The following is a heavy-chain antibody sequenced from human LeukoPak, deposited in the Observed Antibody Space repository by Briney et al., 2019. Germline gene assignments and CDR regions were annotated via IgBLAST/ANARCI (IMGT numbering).Heavy chain of an antibody. CDR3: ARGMVRGVNNWFDP. CDR1: GYTFTSYG. D-gene: IGHD3-10*01. J-gene: IGHJ5*02. V-gene: IGHV1-18*01. Sequence: ASVKVSCKASGYTFTSYGISWVRQAPGQGLEWMGWISAYNGNTNYAQKLQGRVTITADKSTSTAYMELSSLRSEDTAVYYCARGMVRGVNNWFDPWGQGTLVTVSS. CDR2: ISAYNGNT.